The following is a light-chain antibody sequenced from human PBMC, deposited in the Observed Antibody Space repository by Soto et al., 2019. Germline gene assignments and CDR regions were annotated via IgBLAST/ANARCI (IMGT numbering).Light chain of an antibody. J-gene: IGLJ2*01. CDR3: SSYTTSSTMI. Sequence: QSALTQPASVSGSPGQSITISCTGTSRDVGGYNYVSWYQQHPGKAPKLMIYEVSDRPSGISNRFSGSKSGNTASLTISGLQADDEAYYYCSSYTTSSTMIFGGGTKFAVL. CDR2: EVS. V-gene: IGLV2-14*01. CDR1: SRDVGGYNY.